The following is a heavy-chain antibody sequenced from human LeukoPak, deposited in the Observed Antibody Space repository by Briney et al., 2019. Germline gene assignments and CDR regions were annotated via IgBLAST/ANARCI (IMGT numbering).Heavy chain of an antibody. V-gene: IGHV3-7*01. CDR3: AKDHRSGWSRGLDY. CDR2: IKQDGSEK. D-gene: IGHD6-19*01. J-gene: IGHJ4*02. CDR1: GFTFSSYW. Sequence: PGGSLRLSCAASGFTFSSYWMSWVRQAPGKGLEWVANIKQDGSEKYYVDSVKGRFTISRDNAKNSLYLQMNSLRAEDTAVYYCAKDHRSGWSRGLDYWGQGTLVTVSS.